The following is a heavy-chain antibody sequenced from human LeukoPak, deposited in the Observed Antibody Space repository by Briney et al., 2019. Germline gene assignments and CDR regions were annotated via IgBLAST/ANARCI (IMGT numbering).Heavy chain of an antibody. Sequence: GESLKISCKGSGYSFTSYWIGWVRQMPGKGLEWMGIIYPGDSDTRYSPSFQGQVTISADKSISTAYLQWSSLKASDTAMYYCARHSYGSGTHDAFDIWGQGTMVTVSS. D-gene: IGHD3-10*01. J-gene: IGHJ3*02. CDR1: GYSFTSYW. CDR2: IYPGDSDT. CDR3: ARHSYGSGTHDAFDI. V-gene: IGHV5-51*01.